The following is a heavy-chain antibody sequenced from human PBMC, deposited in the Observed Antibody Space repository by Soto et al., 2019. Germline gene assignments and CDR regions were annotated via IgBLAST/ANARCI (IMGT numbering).Heavy chain of an antibody. D-gene: IGHD2-21*02. J-gene: IGHJ5*02. Sequence: QVQLVQSGAEVKKPGASVKVSCKASGYTFTNYDIHWVRQATGQGLEWMGWMNPDSGNTGQSKQFQGRVTGTRGTARSTAYVERSSLRSEDTAVYYCARGRFRRTGFDAWGQGTLVTVSS. V-gene: IGHV1-8*01. CDR1: GYTFTNYD. CDR3: ARGRFRRTGFDA. CDR2: MNPDSGNT.